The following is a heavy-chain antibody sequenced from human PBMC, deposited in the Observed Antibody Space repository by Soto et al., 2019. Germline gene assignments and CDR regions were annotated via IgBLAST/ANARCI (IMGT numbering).Heavy chain of an antibody. CDR2: ISYDGSNK. V-gene: IGHV3-30*18. Sequence: QVQLVESGGGVVQPGRSLRLSCAASGFTFSSYGMHWVRQAPGKGLEWVAVISYDGSNKYYADSVKGRFTISRDNSKNPLYLQMNRLRAEDTAVYYCAKAPGRIPPAGIFAYWGQGTLVPLSS. D-gene: IGHD6-13*01. J-gene: IGHJ4*02. CDR3: AKAPGRIPPAGIFAY. CDR1: GFTFSSYG.